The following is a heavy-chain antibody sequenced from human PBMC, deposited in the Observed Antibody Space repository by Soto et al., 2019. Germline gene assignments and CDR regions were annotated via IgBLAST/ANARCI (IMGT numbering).Heavy chain of an antibody. CDR3: ASPYSGYDPSYYYYYGMDV. J-gene: IGHJ6*02. CDR2: INRISETA. CDR1: RGTFSSYA. Sequence: SVKVSCKASRGTFSSYAITWVRQAPGQGLEWMGGINRISETANYAQRFQGRVTINADESTSTVYMELSSLRSEDTAVYYCASPYSGYDPSYYYYYGMDVWGQGTTVTVSS. V-gene: IGHV1-69*13. D-gene: IGHD5-12*01.